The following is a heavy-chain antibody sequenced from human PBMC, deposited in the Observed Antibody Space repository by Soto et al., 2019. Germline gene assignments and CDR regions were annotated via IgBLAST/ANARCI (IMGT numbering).Heavy chain of an antibody. CDR3: AHIPHLTTVTTFAY. CDR2: IYWDDDK. J-gene: IGHJ4*02. CDR1: GFSLSTSGVG. D-gene: IGHD4-17*01. Sequence: QITLKESGTTLVKPTQTLTLTCTFSGFSLSTSGVGVGWIRQPPGKALEWLALIYWDDDKLYSPSLKSRLTITKDTSKNQVVLTITYMDPVDTATYYCAHIPHLTTVTTFAYWGQGTLVTVSS. V-gene: IGHV2-5*02.